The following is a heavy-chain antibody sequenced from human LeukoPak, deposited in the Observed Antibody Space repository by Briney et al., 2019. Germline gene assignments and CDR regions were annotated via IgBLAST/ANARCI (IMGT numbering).Heavy chain of an antibody. CDR2: IWYDGGNE. J-gene: IGHJ4*02. CDR3: ARSTSGSGYDIDY. V-gene: IGHV3-33*01. D-gene: IGHD5-12*01. Sequence: PRKSLRLSCAASGFTFSSYGMHRVRQAPGKGLEWVAIIWYDGGNEYYADSVKGRFTISRDNSKNTLYLQVNSLRAEDTAVYYCARSTSGSGYDIDYWGQGTLVTVSS. CDR1: GFTFSSYG.